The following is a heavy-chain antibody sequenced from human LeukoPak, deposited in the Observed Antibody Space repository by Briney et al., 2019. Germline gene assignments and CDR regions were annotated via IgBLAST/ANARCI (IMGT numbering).Heavy chain of an antibody. CDR1: GGSISSSSYY. V-gene: IGHV4-39*07. J-gene: IGHJ4*02. CDR3: ARVGYYDSSVDY. CDR2: IYHSGST. D-gene: IGHD3-22*01. Sequence: PSETLSLTCTVSGGSISSSSYYWGWIRQPPGKGLEWIGSIYHSGSTYYNPSLKSRVTISVDTSKNQFSLKLSSVTAADTAVYYCARVGYYDSSVDYWGQGTLVTVSS.